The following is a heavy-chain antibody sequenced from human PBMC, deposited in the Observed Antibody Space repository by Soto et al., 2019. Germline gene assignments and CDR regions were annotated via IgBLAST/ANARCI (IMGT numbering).Heavy chain of an antibody. D-gene: IGHD4-4*01. CDR3: AREKGNPPARGRDN. V-gene: IGHV3-48*01. Sequence: EVQLVESGGGLVQPGGSLRLSCAASGFTFSNHNMNWVRQAPGKGLEWISYIGTGGSVYYADSVKGRFTISRDNAKNSLYLQMNSLRGVDTAVYYCAREKGNPPARGRDNWGQGTLVTVSS. J-gene: IGHJ4*02. CDR2: IGTGGSV. CDR1: GFTFSNHN.